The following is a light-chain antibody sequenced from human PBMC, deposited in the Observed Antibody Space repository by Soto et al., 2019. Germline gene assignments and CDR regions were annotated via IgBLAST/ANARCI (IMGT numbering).Light chain of an antibody. CDR2: DVS. J-gene: IGLJ2*01. CDR3: TSYTSSSTRV. CDR1: SRDVGGYQY. V-gene: IGLV2-14*01. Sequence: QSALTQPASVSGSPGQAITISCTGTSRDVGGYQYVSWYQQHPREAPKLMIYDVSNRPSVVSNRFSGSKSGNTASLTISGLPAEDEADYCCTSYTSSSTRVFGGGTQLTVL.